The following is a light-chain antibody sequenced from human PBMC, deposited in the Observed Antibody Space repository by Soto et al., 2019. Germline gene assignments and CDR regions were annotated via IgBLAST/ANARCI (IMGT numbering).Light chain of an antibody. J-gene: IGKJ1*01. CDR3: QQYNNWPPVRT. Sequence: EIVMTQSPDTLSVSPGEGGTLSCRASQSVSRNVAWYQQKPGQAPRLLIYGGSTRVTGIPARFSGCGSGTEFTLTISSMQSEDFAVYYCQQYNNWPPVRTFGQGTKVEIK. CDR1: QSVSRN. V-gene: IGKV3-15*01. CDR2: GGS.